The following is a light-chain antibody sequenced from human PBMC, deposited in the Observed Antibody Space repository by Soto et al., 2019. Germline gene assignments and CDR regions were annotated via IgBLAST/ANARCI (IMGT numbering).Light chain of an antibody. V-gene: IGKV3-20*01. CDR3: QQYGSSPCT. CDR1: QSVSSSY. Sequence: EIVLTQSPGTLSLSPGERATLSCRASQSVSSSYLAWYQQKPGQAPRLLIYGASSRATGIPDRFSGSGSGTDFTLTISRLEPEDFAAYYCQQYGSSPCTFGQGTKVDIK. J-gene: IGKJ1*01. CDR2: GAS.